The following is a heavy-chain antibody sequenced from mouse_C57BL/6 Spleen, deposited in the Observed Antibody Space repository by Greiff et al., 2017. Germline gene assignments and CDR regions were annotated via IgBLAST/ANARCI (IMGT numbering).Heavy chain of an antibody. CDR2: INPGSGGT. Sequence: VQLQQSGAELVRPGTSVNVSCKASGYAFTNYLIEWVKQRPGQGLEWIGVINPGSGGTNYNEKFKGKATLTADKSSSTAYMQLSSLTSEDSAVYFCARGGGYFDVWGTGTTVTVSS. J-gene: IGHJ1*03. CDR1: GYAFTNYL. V-gene: IGHV1-54*01. CDR3: ARGGGYFDV.